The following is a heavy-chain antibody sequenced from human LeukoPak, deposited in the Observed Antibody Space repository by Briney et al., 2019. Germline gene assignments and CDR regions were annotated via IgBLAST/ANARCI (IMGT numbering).Heavy chain of an antibody. J-gene: IGHJ5*01. Sequence: PGGSLRLSCTASGFDFSHYGMSWVRQSPGKGLEWVSTFSGTSTLTYYADSVKGRFTISRDSSKNTLYLQMNSLRGEDTAVYYCARDRGTWFVDSWGQGTLVIVSS. CDR2: FSGTSTLT. V-gene: IGHV3-23*01. CDR1: GFDFSHYG. D-gene: IGHD3-10*01. CDR3: ARDRGTWFVDS.